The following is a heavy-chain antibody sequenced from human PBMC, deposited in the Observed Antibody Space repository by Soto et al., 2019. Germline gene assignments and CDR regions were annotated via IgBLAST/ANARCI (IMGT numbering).Heavy chain of an antibody. CDR2: INRDGSST. Sequence: EVPLVESGGGLVQPGGSLRLSCAVSGFTFSSYWMHWVRQAPGKGLVWVSRINRDGSSTAYADSVKGRFTISRDNANSTLYLQMSTLRAEDTAVYYCARGKSPSDLIDYWGQGTLVTVS. V-gene: IGHV3-74*01. CDR1: GFTFSSYW. CDR3: ARGKSPSDLIDY. J-gene: IGHJ4*02.